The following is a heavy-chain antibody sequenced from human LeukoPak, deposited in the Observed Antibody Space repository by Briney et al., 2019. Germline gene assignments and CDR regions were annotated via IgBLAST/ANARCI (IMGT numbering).Heavy chain of an antibody. CDR1: GYTFTSYY. V-gene: IGHV1-46*01. Sequence: ASVKVSCKASGYTFTSYYMHWVRQAPGQGLEWMGIINPSGGSTSYAQKFQGRVTMTRDTSTSTVYMELSSLRAEDTAVYYCARDWGSGSFYAEPYFDYWGQGTLVTVSS. CDR2: INPSGGST. D-gene: IGHD3-10*01. J-gene: IGHJ4*02. CDR3: ARDWGSGSFYAEPYFDY.